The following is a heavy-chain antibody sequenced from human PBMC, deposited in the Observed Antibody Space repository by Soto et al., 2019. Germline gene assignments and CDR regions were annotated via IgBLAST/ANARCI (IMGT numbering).Heavy chain of an antibody. CDR2: TYYRSKWYN. J-gene: IGHJ4*01. V-gene: IGHV6-1*01. CDR3: AREDSGWDHSYSGSYYFDF. D-gene: IGHD1-26*01. CDR1: GDSVSSNSAA. Sequence: SQTLSLTCAISGDSVSSNSAAWNWIRQSPSRGLEWLGRTYYRSKWYNDYAESVKSRITINPDTSKNQFSLQLNSVTPEDTAVYYCAREDSGWDHSYSGSYYFDFWGHGTLVTVSS.